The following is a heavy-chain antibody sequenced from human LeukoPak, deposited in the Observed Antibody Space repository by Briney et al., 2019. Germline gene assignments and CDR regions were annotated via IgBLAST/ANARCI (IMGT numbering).Heavy chain of an antibody. V-gene: IGHV3-21*01. D-gene: IGHD3-3*01. CDR3: ARDLVLRFLEWLPQGAFDI. J-gene: IGHJ3*02. CDR1: GFTFSSYA. CDR2: ISSSSSYI. Sequence: GGSLRLSCVASGFTFSSYAMNWVRQAPGQGLEWVSSISSSSSYIYYADSVKGRFTISRDNAKNSLYLQMNSLRAEDTAVYYCARDLVLRFLEWLPQGAFDIWGQGTMVTVSS.